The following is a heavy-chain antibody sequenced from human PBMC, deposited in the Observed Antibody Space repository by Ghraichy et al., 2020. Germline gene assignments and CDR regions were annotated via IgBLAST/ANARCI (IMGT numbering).Heavy chain of an antibody. V-gene: IGHV3-48*03. J-gene: IGHJ5*01. CDR1: GFTFSSYE. CDR3: AREGAYCGSDCFES. Sequence: GESLNISCAASGFTFSSYEMNWVRQAPGKGLEWVAYITSSGSSKYYADSVKGRFTISRDNAKNSLYLQMNSLRAEDTAVYYCAREGAYCGSDCFESWGQGTLVTVSS. D-gene: IGHD2-21*01. CDR2: ITSSGSSK.